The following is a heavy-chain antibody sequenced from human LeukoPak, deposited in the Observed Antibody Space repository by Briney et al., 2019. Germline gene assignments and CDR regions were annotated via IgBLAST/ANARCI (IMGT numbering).Heavy chain of an antibody. CDR3: ARAGRYCSSTSCKRFDP. D-gene: IGHD2-2*01. Sequence: SETLSLTCTVSGGSISSYYWSWIRQPPGTGLEWIGYIYYSGSTNYNPSLKSRVTISVDTSKNQFSLKLSSVTAADTAVYYCARAGRYCSSTSCKRFDPWGQGTLVTVSS. V-gene: IGHV4-59*01. CDR1: GGSISSYY. CDR2: IYYSGST. J-gene: IGHJ5*02.